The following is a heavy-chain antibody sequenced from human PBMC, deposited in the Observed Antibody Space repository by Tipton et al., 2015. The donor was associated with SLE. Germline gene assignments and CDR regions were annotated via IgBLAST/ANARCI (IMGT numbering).Heavy chain of an antibody. J-gene: IGHJ2*01. CDR1: GFTFSDYA. V-gene: IGHV3-23*01. D-gene: IGHD4-17*01. CDR3: AKSTYGDFADWYFDL. CDR2: ISRSSRSI. Sequence: SLRLSCAAPGFTFSDYAMNWVRQAPGKGLEWVSTISRSSRSIYYADSVKGRFTISRDNSKSTLYLQMNSLRAEDTAVYYCAKSTYGDFADWYFDLWGRGTLVTVSS.